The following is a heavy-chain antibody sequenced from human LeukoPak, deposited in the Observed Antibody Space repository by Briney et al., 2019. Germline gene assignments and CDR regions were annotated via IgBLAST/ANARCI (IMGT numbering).Heavy chain of an antibody. V-gene: IGHV3-7*01. D-gene: IGHD1-7*01. CDR1: GFTFSSYW. CDR2: IKQDGSEK. J-gene: IGHJ4*02. CDR3: ARDPVAGTTTFDY. Sequence: GGSLRLSCAASGFTFSSYWMSWVRQAPGKGLEWVANIKQDGSEKYYVDSVKGRFTISRDNAENSLYLQMNSLRAEDTAVYYCARDPVAGTTTFDYWGQGTLVAVSS.